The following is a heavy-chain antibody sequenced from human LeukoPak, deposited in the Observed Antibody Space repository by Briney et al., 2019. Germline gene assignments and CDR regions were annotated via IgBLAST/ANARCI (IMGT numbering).Heavy chain of an antibody. J-gene: IGHJ4*02. CDR3: ATVRSGYYDY. V-gene: IGHV1-24*01. CDR2: FDPEDGET. CDR1: GYTLTELS. Sequence: ASVKDTCMVSGYTLTELSMHWVRQAPGKGLEWMGGFDPEDGETIYAQKFQGRVTMTEDTSTDTAYMELSSLRSEDTAVYYCATVRSGYYDYWGQGTLVTVSS. D-gene: IGHD3-22*01.